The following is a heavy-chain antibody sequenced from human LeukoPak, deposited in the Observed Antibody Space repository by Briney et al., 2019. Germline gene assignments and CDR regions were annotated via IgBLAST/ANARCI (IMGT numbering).Heavy chain of an antibody. Sequence: PGGSLRLSCAASGFTFSASALHWVRQAPGKGLEWVSSISSRSTYIYHAGSVKGRFTISRDNAKNSLFLQMNSLRAEDTAVYFCAKSTRAVMAMMDVWGKGTTVTVSS. D-gene: IGHD3-16*01. CDR1: GFTFSASA. J-gene: IGHJ6*04. V-gene: IGHV3-21*01. CDR2: ISSRSTYI. CDR3: AKSTRAVMAMMDV.